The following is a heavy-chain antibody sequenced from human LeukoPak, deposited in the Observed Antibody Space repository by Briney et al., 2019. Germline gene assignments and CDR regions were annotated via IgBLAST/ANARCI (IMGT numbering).Heavy chain of an antibody. Sequence: GASVKVSCKASGYTFTSYGISWVRQAPGQGLEWMGWISAYSGNTNYAQKLQGRVTMTTDTSTSTAYMELRSLRSDDTAVYYCARDDNWNVYYYYYYGMDVWGQGTTVTVSS. D-gene: IGHD1-20*01. CDR1: GYTFTSYG. V-gene: IGHV1-18*01. CDR2: ISAYSGNT. CDR3: ARDDNWNVYYYYYYGMDV. J-gene: IGHJ6*02.